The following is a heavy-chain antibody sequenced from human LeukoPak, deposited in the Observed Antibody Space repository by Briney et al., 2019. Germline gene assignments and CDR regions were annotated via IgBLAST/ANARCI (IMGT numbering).Heavy chain of an antibody. CDR3: ARDTSYFDY. CDR1: GFTFSSYG. Sequence: GGSLRLSCAASGFTFSSYGMHWVRQAPGKGLEWVAFIRFDGSHKYHADSVRGRFTISRDNSKNTVYLQMNSLRVDDTAVYYCARDTSYFDYWGQGTLVTVSS. CDR2: IRFDGSHK. J-gene: IGHJ4*02. V-gene: IGHV3-30*02.